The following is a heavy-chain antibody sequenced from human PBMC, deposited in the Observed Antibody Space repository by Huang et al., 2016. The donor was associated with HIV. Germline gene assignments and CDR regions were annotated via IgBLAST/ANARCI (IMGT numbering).Heavy chain of an antibody. D-gene: IGHD6-6*01. CDR2: INPKRGGT. V-gene: IGHV1-2*02. CDR3: ARDWSFGSSTSPAD. CDR1: GYTFTDSN. Sequence: QVQLVQSGAEVKNPGASVRVSCKASGYTFTDSNIHWVRQAPGQVLEWMGWINPKRGGTSYAQRFQGRITMTRDTTISTVHMDLRRIQSDDTAVYFCARDWSFGSSTSPADWGQGTLVTVSS. J-gene: IGHJ4*02.